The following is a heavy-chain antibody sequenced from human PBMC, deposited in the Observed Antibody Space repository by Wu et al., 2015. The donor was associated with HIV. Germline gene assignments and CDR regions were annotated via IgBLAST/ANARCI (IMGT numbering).Heavy chain of an antibody. V-gene: IGHV1-2*02. CDR2: INPNSGGT. Sequence: QVQLVQSGAEVKKPGSSVKVSCKASGGTFSSYAISWVRQAPGQGLEWMGWINPNSGGTNYAQKFQGRVTMTRDTSISTAYMELSRLRSDDTAVYYCARGATRWGATTRLDAFDIWGQGTMVTVSS. J-gene: IGHJ3*02. CDR1: GGTFSSYA. CDR3: ARGATRWGATTRLDAFDI. D-gene: IGHD1-26*01.